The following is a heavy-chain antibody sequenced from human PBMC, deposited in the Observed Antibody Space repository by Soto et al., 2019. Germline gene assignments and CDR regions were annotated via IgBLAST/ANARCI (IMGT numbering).Heavy chain of an antibody. CDR2: IFPEDSDT. J-gene: IGHJ6*02. V-gene: IGHV5-51*01. CDR3: ARLFRNYYSGIDV. CDR1: GYGFSNHW. Sequence: GESLKISCKGSGYGFSNHWIAWVRQMPGKGLEWLGIIFPEDSDTRYTPSLQGQVTISADKSINTAYLQWSSLKASDTATYYCARLFRNYYSGIDVWGQGTTVTVSS. D-gene: IGHD3-10*01.